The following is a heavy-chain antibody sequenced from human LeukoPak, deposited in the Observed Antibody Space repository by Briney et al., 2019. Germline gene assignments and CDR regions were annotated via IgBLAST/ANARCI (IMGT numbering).Heavy chain of an antibody. Sequence: GGSLRLSCAASGFTFSSYGMTWIRQAPGKGLEWVSYISSNGNTMYYADSVKGRFTISRDNAKNSLYLQMNNLRAEDTAFYYCARDYKIFGVIMLQHVDYWGQGTLVTVSS. V-gene: IGHV3-48*04. CDR3: ARDYKIFGVIMLQHVDY. CDR2: ISSNGNTM. CDR1: GFTFSSYG. D-gene: IGHD3-3*01. J-gene: IGHJ4*02.